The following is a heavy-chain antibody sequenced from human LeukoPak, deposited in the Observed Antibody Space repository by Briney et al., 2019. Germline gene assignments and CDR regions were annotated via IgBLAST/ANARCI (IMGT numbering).Heavy chain of an antibody. V-gene: IGHV1-69*13. CDR3: ARSLVPAAIRGPFDY. J-gene: IGHJ4*02. CDR2: IIPIFGTA. CDR1: VGTFSSYA. Sequence: GASVKVSCKASVGTFSSYAISWVRQAPGQGLEWMGGIIPIFGTANYAQKFQGRVTITADESTRTAYMELSSLRSEDTAVYYCARSLVPAAIRGPFDYWGQGTLVTVSS. D-gene: IGHD2-2*01.